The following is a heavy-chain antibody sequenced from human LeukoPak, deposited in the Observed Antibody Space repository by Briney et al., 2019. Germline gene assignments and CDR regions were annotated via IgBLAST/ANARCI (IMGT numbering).Heavy chain of an antibody. CDR2: INPNSGGT. Sequence: ASVKVSCKASGYTFTGYYMHWVRQAPGPGLEWMGWINPNSGGTNYAQKFQGRVTMTRDTSKNQFSLKLSSVTAADTAVYYCARHALLWFGEFDYWGQGTLVTVSS. V-gene: IGHV1-2*02. J-gene: IGHJ4*02. CDR1: GYTFTGYY. CDR3: ARHALLWFGEFDY. D-gene: IGHD3-10*01.